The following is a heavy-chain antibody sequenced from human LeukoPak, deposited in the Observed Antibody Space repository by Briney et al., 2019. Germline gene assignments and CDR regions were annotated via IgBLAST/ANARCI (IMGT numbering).Heavy chain of an antibody. CDR1: GGSISSYY. D-gene: IGHD1-1*01. CDR3: ARDSSRRLYGMDV. Sequence: ADTLSLTCTVSGGSISSYYWSWIRQPAGKGLEWIGRINTSGSTNYNPSLKSRVTMSVDTSKNQFSLKLSSVTAADTAVYYCARDSSRRLYGMDVWGQGTTVTVSS. CDR2: INTSGST. J-gene: IGHJ6*02. V-gene: IGHV4-4*07.